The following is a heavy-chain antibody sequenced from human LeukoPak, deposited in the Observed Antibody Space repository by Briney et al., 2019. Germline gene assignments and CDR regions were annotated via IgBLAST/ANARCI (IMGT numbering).Heavy chain of an antibody. J-gene: IGHJ4*02. V-gene: IGHV3-30*04. CDR3: ARVVGATPGVY. CDR1: GFTFSSYA. D-gene: IGHD1-26*01. CDR2: ISYDGSNK. Sequence: QPGRSLRLSCAASGFTFSSYAMHWVRQAPGKGLEWVAVISYDGSNKYYADSVKGRFTISRDNSKNTLYLQMNSLRAEDTAVYYCARVVGATPGVYWGQGTLVTVSS.